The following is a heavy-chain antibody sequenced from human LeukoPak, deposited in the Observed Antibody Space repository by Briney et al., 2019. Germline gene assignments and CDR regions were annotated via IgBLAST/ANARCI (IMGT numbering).Heavy chain of an antibody. V-gene: IGHV1-46*01. CDR3: ARDHGRDGSGPGDDY. J-gene: IGHJ4*02. CDR1: GYTFTSYY. D-gene: IGHD3-22*01. CDR2: INPSGGST. Sequence: ASVKVSCKASGYTFTSYYMHWVRQAPGQGLEWMGIINPSGGSTSYAQKFQGRVTMTRDMSTSTVYMELSSLRSEDTAVYYCARDHGRDGSGPGDDYWGQGTLVTVSS.